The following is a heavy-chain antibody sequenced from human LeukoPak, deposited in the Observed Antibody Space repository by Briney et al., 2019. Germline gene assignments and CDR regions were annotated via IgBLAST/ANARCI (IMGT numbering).Heavy chain of an antibody. CDR2: INHSGST. Sequence: SETLSLTCAVYGGSFSGYYWSWIRQPPGKGLEWIGEINHSGSTNYNPSLKSRVTISVDTSKNQFSLKLSSVTATDTAVYYCARAGLDYWGQGTLVTVSS. V-gene: IGHV4-34*01. J-gene: IGHJ4*02. CDR3: ARAGLDY. CDR1: GGSFSGYY.